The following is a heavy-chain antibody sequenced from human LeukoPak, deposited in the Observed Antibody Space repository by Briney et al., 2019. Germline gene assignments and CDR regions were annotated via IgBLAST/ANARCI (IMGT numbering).Heavy chain of an antibody. CDR1: GFTFSSYV. Sequence: PGGSLRLSCAASGFTFSSYVMSGVRQAPGKGLAWVSAISGSGGSTYYADSVKGRFTISRDNSKNTLYLQMNSLRAEDTAVYYCAKDPVVGSSWYYFDYWGQGTLVTVSS. V-gene: IGHV3-23*01. CDR3: AKDPVVGSSWYYFDY. J-gene: IGHJ4*02. D-gene: IGHD6-13*01. CDR2: ISGSGGST.